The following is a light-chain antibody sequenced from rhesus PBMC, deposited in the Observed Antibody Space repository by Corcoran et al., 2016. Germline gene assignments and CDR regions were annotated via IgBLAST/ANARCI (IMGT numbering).Light chain of an antibody. V-gene: IGKV1-43*02. CDR2: DAS. CDR3: LQYDSDPFT. J-gene: IGKJ3*01. Sequence: DIQMTQSPSSLSAYVGDRVTITCRASEGINTYLSWYQQKPGKPPRRLFYDASSLEVGVPSRFSGTGSWTDFTLPVSNLQPANFATYNCLQYDSDPFTFGPGTKLAFK. CDR1: EGINTY.